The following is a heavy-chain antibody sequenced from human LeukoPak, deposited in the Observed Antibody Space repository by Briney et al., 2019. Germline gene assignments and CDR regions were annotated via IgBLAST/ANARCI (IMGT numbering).Heavy chain of an antibody. Sequence: PGGSLRLSSAASGFTFSSYGMSWVRQAPGKGLEWVSGIIGGAGGTYYADSVKGRFTISRDNAKNSLYLRMNSLRAEDTALYYCARSSSKKGIVVVTANAFDIWGQGTMVTVSS. V-gene: IGHV3-23*01. D-gene: IGHD2-21*02. J-gene: IGHJ3*02. CDR1: GFTFSSYG. CDR2: IIGGAGGT. CDR3: ARSSSKKGIVVVTANAFDI.